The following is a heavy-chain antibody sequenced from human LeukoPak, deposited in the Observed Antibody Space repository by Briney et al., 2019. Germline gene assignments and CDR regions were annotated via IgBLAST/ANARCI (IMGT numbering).Heavy chain of an antibody. V-gene: IGHV4-34*01. J-gene: IGHJ4*02. CDR2: INHSGST. CDR3: ARNYYDSSGYTDY. Sequence: SETLSLTCAVYGGSFSGYHWSWIRQPPGKGLEWIGEINHSGSTNYNPSLKSRVTISVDTSKNQFSLKLSSVTAADTAVYYCARNYYDSSGYTDYWGQGTLVTVSS. CDR1: GGSFSGYH. D-gene: IGHD3-22*01.